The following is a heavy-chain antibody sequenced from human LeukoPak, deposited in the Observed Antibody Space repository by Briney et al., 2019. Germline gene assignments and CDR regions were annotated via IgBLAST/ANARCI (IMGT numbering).Heavy chain of an antibody. Sequence: ASVKVSCKASGGTFSSYATSWVRQAPGQGLEWMGGIIPIFGTANYAQKFQGRVTITTDESTSTAYMELSSLRSEDTAVYYCARDLFDFWSGYYDYWGQGTLVTVSS. CDR2: IIPIFGTA. V-gene: IGHV1-69*05. J-gene: IGHJ4*02. D-gene: IGHD3-3*01. CDR3: ARDLFDFWSGYYDY. CDR1: GGTFSSYA.